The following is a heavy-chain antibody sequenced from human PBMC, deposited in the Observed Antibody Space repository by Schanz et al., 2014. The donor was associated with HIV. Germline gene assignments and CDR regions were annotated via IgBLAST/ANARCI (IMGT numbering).Heavy chain of an antibody. J-gene: IGHJ4*02. CDR3: AKSNGGDTAVVQYYFDY. CDR1: GFSFDSFG. CDR2: ISYDGVNK. D-gene: IGHD5-18*01. V-gene: IGHV3-30*18. Sequence: QVQLVESGGGVVQPGRSLRLSCVASGFSFDSFGMLWVRQAPGKGLEWVAVISYDGVNKHFADSVKGRFTISRDNSKNTLYLQVKRLRTEDTAVYFCAKSNGGDTAVVQYYFDYWGQGTLVSVSS.